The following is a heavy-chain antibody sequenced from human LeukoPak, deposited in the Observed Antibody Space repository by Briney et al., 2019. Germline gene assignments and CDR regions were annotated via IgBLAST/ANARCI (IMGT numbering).Heavy chain of an antibody. V-gene: IGHV4-34*01. CDR1: GGSFSGYY. Sequence: SETLSLTCAVYGGSFSGYYWSWIRQPPGKGLEWIGEINHSGSTNYNPSLKSQVTISVDTSKNQFSLKLSSVTAADTAVYYCARGRGSPPRYYYYYMDVWGKGTTVTVSS. CDR3: ARGRGSPPRYYYYYMDV. D-gene: IGHD1-26*01. J-gene: IGHJ6*03. CDR2: INHSGST.